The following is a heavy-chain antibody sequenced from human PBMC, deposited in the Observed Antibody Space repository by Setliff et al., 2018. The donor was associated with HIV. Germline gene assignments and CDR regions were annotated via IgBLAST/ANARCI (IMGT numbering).Heavy chain of an antibody. V-gene: IGHV4-39*07. Sequence: SETLSLTCTVSGGSISTYYWGWVRQSPGKGLEWIGSIYHSGSTYYNPSLKSRVTISVDTSKNQFSLKLSSVTAADTAVYYCASEKVAWTVSDSFFEFWGQGVPVTVSS. CDR1: GGSISTYY. CDR2: IYHSGST. J-gene: IGHJ4*02. D-gene: IGHD2-15*01. CDR3: ASEKVAWTVSDSFFEF.